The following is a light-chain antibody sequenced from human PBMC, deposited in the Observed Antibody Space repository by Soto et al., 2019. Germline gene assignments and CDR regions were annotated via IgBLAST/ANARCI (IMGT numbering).Light chain of an antibody. CDR1: RSVTSSY. V-gene: IGKV3D-20*02. J-gene: IGKJ5*01. CDR3: QQRNVWPPIT. CDR2: GAF. Sequence: EIVLTQSPGTLSLSPGQRATLSCRASRSVTSSYLAWFQRKPGQAPRLLIYGAFSRATAIPDRFSGSGSGTDFTLSISRLEPEDFAVYYCQQRNVWPPITFGQGTRLEIK.